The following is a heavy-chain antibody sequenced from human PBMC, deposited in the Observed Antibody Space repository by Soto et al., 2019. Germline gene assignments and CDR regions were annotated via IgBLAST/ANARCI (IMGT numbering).Heavy chain of an antibody. CDR2: IDPSDSYT. D-gene: IGHD6-6*01. Sequence: GESLKISCKGSGYSFTSYWISWVRQMPGKGLEWMGRIDPSDSYTNYSPSFQGHVTISADKSISTAYLQWSSLKASDTAMYYCARLGAYSSSPRALYYYYGMDVWGQGTTVTAP. CDR3: ARLGAYSSSPRALYYYYGMDV. V-gene: IGHV5-10-1*01. J-gene: IGHJ6*02. CDR1: GYSFTSYW.